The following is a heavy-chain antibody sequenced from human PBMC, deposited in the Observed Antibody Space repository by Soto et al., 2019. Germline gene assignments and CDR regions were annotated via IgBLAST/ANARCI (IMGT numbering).Heavy chain of an antibody. CDR1: GGSISGSRFH. V-gene: IGHV4-39*07. Sequence: SETLSLTCAVSGGSISGSRFHWGWIRQTPGKGLEWIGSIHSGGSTYYNPSLRSRVTLSVDTSKNQFSLKLTSVTAADTAVYYCARVPSFDRFDYWGQGTLVTVSS. CDR3: ARVPSFDRFDY. J-gene: IGHJ4*02. D-gene: IGHD3-9*01. CDR2: IHSGGST.